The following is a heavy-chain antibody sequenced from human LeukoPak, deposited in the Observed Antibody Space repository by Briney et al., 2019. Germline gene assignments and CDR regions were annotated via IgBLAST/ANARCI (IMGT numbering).Heavy chain of an antibody. J-gene: IGHJ4*02. CDR2: IYTSGST. CDR1: GGSISSGSYY. Sequence: SETLSLTCTVSGGSISSGSYYWSWIRQPAGKGLEWIGRIYTSGSTNYNPSLKSRVTISVDTSKNQFSLKLSSVTAADTAVYYCARTASETPFDYWGQGTLVTVSS. CDR3: ARTASETPFDY. V-gene: IGHV4-61*02.